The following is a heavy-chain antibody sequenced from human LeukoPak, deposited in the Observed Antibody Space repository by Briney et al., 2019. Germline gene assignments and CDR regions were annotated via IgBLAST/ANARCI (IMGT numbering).Heavy chain of an antibody. V-gene: IGHV3-21*01. CDR1: GFTFSSYS. Sequence: GGSLRLSCAASGFTFSSYSMNWVRQAPGKGLEWXXXISSSSSYIYYADSVKGRFTISRDNAKNSLYLQMNSLRAEDTAVYYCARDRGLTGTNFDYWGQGTLVTVSS. CDR2: ISSSSSYI. J-gene: IGHJ4*02. CDR3: ARDRGLTGTNFDY. D-gene: IGHD1-20*01.